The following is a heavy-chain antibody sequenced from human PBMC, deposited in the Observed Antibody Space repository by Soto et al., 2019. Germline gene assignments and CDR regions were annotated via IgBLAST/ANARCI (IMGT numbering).Heavy chain of an antibody. CDR3: ARALYYYDSSGHGPNWFDP. CDR2: MNPNSGST. CDR1: GYTFTNFD. J-gene: IGHJ5*02. V-gene: IGHV1-8*01. D-gene: IGHD3-22*01. Sequence: ASVKVSCKASGYTFTNFDINWVRQATGQGLEWMGWMNPNSGSTGYAPKFQGRVSMTRNTFISTAYMELSSLRSEDTAVYYCARALYYYDSSGHGPNWFDPWGQGTLVTVSS.